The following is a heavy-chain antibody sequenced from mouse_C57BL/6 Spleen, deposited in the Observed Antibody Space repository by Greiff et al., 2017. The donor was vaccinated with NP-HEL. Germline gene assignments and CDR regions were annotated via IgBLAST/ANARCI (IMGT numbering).Heavy chain of an antibody. CDR3: ARDRTTVYAMDY. Sequence: VKLQQPGAELVMPGASVKLSCKASGYTFTSYWMHWVKQRPGQGLEWIGEIDPSDSYTNYNQKFKGKSTLTVDKSSSTAYMQLSSLTSEDSAVYYCARDRTTVYAMDYWGQGTSVTVSS. V-gene: IGHV1-69*01. D-gene: IGHD1-1*01. CDR1: GYTFTSYW. J-gene: IGHJ4*01. CDR2: IDPSDSYT.